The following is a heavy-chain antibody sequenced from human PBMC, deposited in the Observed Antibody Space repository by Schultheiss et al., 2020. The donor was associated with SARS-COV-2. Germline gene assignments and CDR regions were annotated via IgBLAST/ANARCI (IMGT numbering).Heavy chain of an antibody. CDR3: ARGVLGYCSSTSCYSGWFDP. CDR1: GGSISSGSYY. D-gene: IGHD2-2*02. J-gene: IGHJ5*02. V-gene: IGHV4-61*10. Sequence: SETLSLTCTVSGGSISSGSYYWSWIRQPAGKGLEWIGEINHSGSTNYNPSLKSRVTISVDTSKNQFSLKLSSVTAADTAVYYCARGVLGYCSSTSCYSGWFDPWGQGTLVTVSS. CDR2: INHSGST.